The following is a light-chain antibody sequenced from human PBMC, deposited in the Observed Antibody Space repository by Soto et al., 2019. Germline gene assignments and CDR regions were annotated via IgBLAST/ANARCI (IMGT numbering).Light chain of an antibody. CDR3: QQLNSFPIP. J-gene: IGKJ3*01. V-gene: IGKV1-9*01. CDR1: QGISSF. Sequence: IQLTQSPSSLSASVGDRVTISCRASQGISSFLAWYQQKPGKAPKLLIYGASTLQSGVPSRFSGSGSGTDFTLTISSLQPEDFATYYCQQLNSFPIPCGPGTKVDIK. CDR2: GAS.